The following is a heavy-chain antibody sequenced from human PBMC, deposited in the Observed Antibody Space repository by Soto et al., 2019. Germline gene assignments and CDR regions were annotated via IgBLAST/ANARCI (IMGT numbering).Heavy chain of an antibody. D-gene: IGHD4-17*01. V-gene: IGHV4-59*01. J-gene: IGHJ3*02. CDR3: ATSRLRKHDAFDI. CDR1: GGSISSYY. Sequence: ETLSLTCTVSGGSISSYYWSWIRQPPGKGLEWIGYIYYSGSTNYNPSLKSRVTISVDTSKNQFSLKLSSVTAADTAVYYCATSRLRKHDAFDIWGQGTMVTVSS. CDR2: IYYSGST.